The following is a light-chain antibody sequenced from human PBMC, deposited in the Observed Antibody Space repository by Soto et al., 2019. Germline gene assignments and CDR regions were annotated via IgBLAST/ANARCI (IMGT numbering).Light chain of an antibody. CDR2: DAS. J-gene: IGKJ1*01. Sequence: EIVLTQSPATLSLSPGQRVTLSCRASQSVSTSLAWYQQKPGQAPRLLISDASNRATGIPARFSGSGSGTDFTLTISSLEPEDFAVYYCQQRANWPYTWTFGQGTKVEIK. CDR3: QQRANWPYTWT. CDR1: QSVSTS. V-gene: IGKV3-11*01.